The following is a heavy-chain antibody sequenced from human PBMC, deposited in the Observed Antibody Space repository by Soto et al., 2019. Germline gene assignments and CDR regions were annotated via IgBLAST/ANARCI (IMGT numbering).Heavy chain of an antibody. V-gene: IGHV3-48*03. D-gene: IGHD6-13*01. CDR2: ISSSGSTI. J-gene: IGHJ1*01. Sequence: LRLSCAASGFTFSSYEMNWVRQAPGKGLEWVSYISSSGSTIYYADSVKGRFTISRDNAKNSLYLQMNSLRAEDTAFYYCVKDESINWYSGHFRHWGQGTLVTVSS. CDR1: GFTFSSYE. CDR3: VKDESINWYSGHFRH.